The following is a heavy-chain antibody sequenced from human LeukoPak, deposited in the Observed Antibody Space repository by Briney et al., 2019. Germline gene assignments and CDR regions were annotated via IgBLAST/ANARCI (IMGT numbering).Heavy chain of an antibody. Sequence: PGGSLRLSCAASGFTFSSYGIHWVRQAPGKGLEWVAFIGNDENNKKFGDPVKGRFTISRDNSKSTVYLRMNSLRVEDTAVYYCAKDDYRYVDYWGQGTLVIVSS. CDR3: AKDDYRYVDY. V-gene: IGHV3-30*02. J-gene: IGHJ4*02. D-gene: IGHD3-16*02. CDR1: GFTFSSYG. CDR2: IGNDENNK.